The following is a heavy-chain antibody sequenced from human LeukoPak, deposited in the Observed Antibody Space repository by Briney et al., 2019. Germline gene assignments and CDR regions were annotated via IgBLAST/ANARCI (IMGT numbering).Heavy chain of an antibody. J-gene: IGHJ4*02. V-gene: IGHV3-48*03. D-gene: IGHD6-19*01. CDR2: ISSSGSTI. Sequence: GGSLRLSCAASGFTFSSYEMNWVRQAPGKGLEWVSYISSSGSTIYYADSVKGRFTISRDNAKNSLYLQMNSLRAEDTAVYYCARDTRRYSSDWYTYFDYWGQGTLVTVSS. CDR3: ARDTRRYSSDWYTYFDY. CDR1: GFTFSSYE.